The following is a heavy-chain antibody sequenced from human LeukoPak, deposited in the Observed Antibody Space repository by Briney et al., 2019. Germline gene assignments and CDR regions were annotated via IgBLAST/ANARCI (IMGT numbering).Heavy chain of an antibody. J-gene: IGHJ4*02. CDR1: GGSISSGGYY. D-gene: IGHD5-12*01. Sequence: SETLSLTCTVSGGSISSGGYYWSWIRQHPGKGLEWIGYIYYSGSTYYNPSLKSRVTISVDTSKNQFSLKLSSVTAADTAVYYCARITGPYSGYDWIWGQGTLVTVSS. V-gene: IGHV4-31*03. CDR3: ARITGPYSGYDWI. CDR2: IYYSGST.